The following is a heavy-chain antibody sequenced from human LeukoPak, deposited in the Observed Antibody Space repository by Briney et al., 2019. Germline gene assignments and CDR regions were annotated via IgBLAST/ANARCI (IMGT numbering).Heavy chain of an antibody. D-gene: IGHD3-22*01. J-gene: IGHJ4*02. CDR2: IYPGDSDT. V-gene: IGHV5-51*01. CDR3: ARPPDSSGSSY. Sequence: GESLKISCQGSGYTFTTHWIGWVRQMPGKGLEWMGIIYPGDSDTRYSPSFQGQVTISADKSISTAYLQWSSLKASDTAMYYCARPPDSSGSSYWGQGTLVTVSS. CDR1: GYTFTTHW.